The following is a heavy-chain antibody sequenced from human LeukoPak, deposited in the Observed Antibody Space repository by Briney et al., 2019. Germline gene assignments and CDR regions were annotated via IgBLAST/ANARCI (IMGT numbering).Heavy chain of an antibody. J-gene: IGHJ5*02. CDR3: ARDGVTMVRGATTYNWFDP. D-gene: IGHD3-10*01. Sequence: ASVKVSCKASGGTFSSYAISWVRQAPGQGLEWMGGIIPIFGTANYAQKFQGRVTITTDESTSTAYMELCSLRSEDTAVYYCARDGVTMVRGATTYNWFDPWGQGTLVTVSS. CDR1: GGTFSSYA. CDR2: IIPIFGTA. V-gene: IGHV1-69*05.